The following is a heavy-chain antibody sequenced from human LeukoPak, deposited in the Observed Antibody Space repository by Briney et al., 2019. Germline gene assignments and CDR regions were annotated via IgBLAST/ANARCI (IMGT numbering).Heavy chain of an antibody. V-gene: IGHV3-23*01. CDR1: GFTFSSYA. J-gene: IGHJ4*02. D-gene: IGHD1-26*01. Sequence: GGSLRLSCAASGFTFSSYAMHWVRQAPGKGLEWVSGISGSGDNTYYADPVKGRFTIFRDNSKNTLYLQMNSLRAEDTAVYYCAKGPIVRFDYWGQGTLVTVSS. CDR2: ISGSGDNT. CDR3: AKGPIVRFDY.